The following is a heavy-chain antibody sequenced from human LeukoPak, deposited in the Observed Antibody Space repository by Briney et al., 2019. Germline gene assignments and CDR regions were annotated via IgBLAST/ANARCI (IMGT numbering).Heavy chain of an antibody. D-gene: IGHD3-22*01. CDR2: INHSGST. Sequence: SETLSLSCAVYGGSFSGYYWSWIRQSPGKGLEWIGEINHSGSTNYTPSLKSRVTISVDTSKNQFSLKLSSVTAADTAVYYCARGGDSSAYYLLDAFDIWGQGTVVTVSS. CDR3: ARGGDSSAYYLLDAFDI. J-gene: IGHJ3*02. V-gene: IGHV4-34*01. CDR1: GGSFSGYY.